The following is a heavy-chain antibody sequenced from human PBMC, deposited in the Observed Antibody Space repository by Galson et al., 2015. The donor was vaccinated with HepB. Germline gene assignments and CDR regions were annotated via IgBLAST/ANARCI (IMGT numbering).Heavy chain of an antibody. Sequence: APGKGLEWVAVIWYDGSNRYYADSVKGRFTISRDNSRNTLYLQMNSLRAEDTAVYYCARRVDTAMGEPLHFWGPGTMVTVSS. V-gene: IGHV3-33*01. CDR3: ARRVDTAMGEPLHF. CDR2: IWYDGSNR. D-gene: IGHD5-18*01. J-gene: IGHJ3*01.